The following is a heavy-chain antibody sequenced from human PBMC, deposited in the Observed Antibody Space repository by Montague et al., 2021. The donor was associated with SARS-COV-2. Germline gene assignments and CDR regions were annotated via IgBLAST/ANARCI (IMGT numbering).Heavy chain of an antibody. CDR2: IYSSGST. D-gene: IGHD2-8*02. V-gene: IGHV4-59*02. CDR3: ASTGDAYTRYYFDY. Sequence: SETLSLTCSVSSGSVSSDYWSWIRQPPGKGLEWIGYIYSSGSTSYNPSLKSRVTISIDTSKNQFSLRLSSVTAADTAVYYCASTGDAYTRYYFDYWGQGTLVAVSS. J-gene: IGHJ4*02. CDR1: SGSVSSDY.